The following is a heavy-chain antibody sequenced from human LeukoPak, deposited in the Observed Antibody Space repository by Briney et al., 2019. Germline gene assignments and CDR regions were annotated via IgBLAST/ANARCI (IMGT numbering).Heavy chain of an antibody. CDR1: GGSFSGYS. V-gene: IGHV4-30-2*01. Sequence: SETLSLTCAVYGGSFSGYSWSWIRQPPGKGLEWIGYIYHSGSTYYNPSLKSRVTISVDRSKNQFSLKLSSVTAADTAVYYCARGSNYYDSSGYLTGAFDIWGQGTMVTVSS. CDR3: ARGSNYYDSSGYLTGAFDI. D-gene: IGHD3-22*01. CDR2: IYHSGST. J-gene: IGHJ3*02.